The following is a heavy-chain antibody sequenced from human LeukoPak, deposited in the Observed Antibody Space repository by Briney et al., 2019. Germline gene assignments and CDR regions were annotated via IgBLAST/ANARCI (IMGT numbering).Heavy chain of an antibody. Sequence: SETLSLTCTVSGGSISSYYWSWIRQPPGKGLEWIGYIYYSGSTNYNPSLKSRVTISVDTSKNQFSLKLSSVTAADTAVYYCARLRTYYYNSSGPRDFDYWGQGTLVTASS. CDR2: IYYSGST. V-gene: IGHV4-59*08. D-gene: IGHD3-22*01. CDR3: ARLRTYYYNSSGPRDFDY. J-gene: IGHJ4*02. CDR1: GGSISSYY.